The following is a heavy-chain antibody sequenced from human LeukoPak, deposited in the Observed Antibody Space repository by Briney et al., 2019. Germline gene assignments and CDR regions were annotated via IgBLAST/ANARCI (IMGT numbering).Heavy chain of an antibody. CDR3: ARISIYYYDMDV. V-gene: IGHV4-34*01. J-gene: IGHJ6*02. CDR2: INHSGST. CDR1: GGSFSGYY. Sequence: PSETLSLTCAVYGGSFSGYYWSWIRQPPGKGLEWIGEINHSGSTNYNPSLKSRVTISVDTSKNQFSLKLSSVTAADTAVYYCARISIYYYDMDVWGQGTTVTVSS.